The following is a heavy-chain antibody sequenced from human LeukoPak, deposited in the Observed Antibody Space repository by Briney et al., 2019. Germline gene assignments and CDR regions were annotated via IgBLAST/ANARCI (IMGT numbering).Heavy chain of an antibody. J-gene: IGHJ4*02. Sequence: PGASLRLSCAASGFTFSNYAMSWVRQAPGKGLEWVSAITGSGGNTYYADSVKGRSTISRDNSKNTVFLQMNSLRAEDTAVYYCAKWGDYDVLTGYYVSDYWGQGTLVTVPS. CDR3: AKWGDYDVLTGYYVSDY. V-gene: IGHV3-23*01. D-gene: IGHD3-9*01. CDR2: ITGSGGNT. CDR1: GFTFSNYA.